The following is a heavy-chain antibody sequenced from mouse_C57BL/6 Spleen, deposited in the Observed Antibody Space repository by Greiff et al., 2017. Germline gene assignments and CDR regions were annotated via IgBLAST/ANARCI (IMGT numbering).Heavy chain of an antibody. CDR2: IYPGSGST. CDR3: ARSEAYYFDY. Sequence: QVQLQQPGAELVKPGASVKMSCKASGYTFTSYWITWVKQRPGQGLEWIGDIYPGSGSTNYNEKFKSKATLTVDTASSTAYMQLSSRTSEDSAVYYCARSEAYYFDYWGQGTTLTVSS. J-gene: IGHJ2*01. CDR1: GYTFTSYW. V-gene: IGHV1-55*01.